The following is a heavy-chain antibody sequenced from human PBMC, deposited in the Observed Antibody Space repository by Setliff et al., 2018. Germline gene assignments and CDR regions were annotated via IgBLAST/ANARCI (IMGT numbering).Heavy chain of an antibody. CDR2: IKPDGSDK. V-gene: IGHV3-7*01. Sequence: QPGGSLRLSCAASGFTFSRYWMSWVRQAPGKGLEWVADIKPDGSDKYYLDSVKGQFTISRDNAKNSLYLQMNSLRAEDTAVYYCARDHIYRGGSWYDYFDSWGQGTLVTVSS. D-gene: IGHD2-15*01. CDR1: GFTFSRYW. CDR3: ARDHIYRGGSWYDYFDS. J-gene: IGHJ4*02.